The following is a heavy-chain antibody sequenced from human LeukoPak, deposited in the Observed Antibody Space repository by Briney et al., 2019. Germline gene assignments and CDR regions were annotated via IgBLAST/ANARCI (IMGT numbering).Heavy chain of an antibody. D-gene: IGHD4-23*01. CDR3: ARVSVVRLMDV. CDR1: GGSISSSSYY. Sequence: PSETLSLTCTVSGGSISSSSYYWGWIRHPPGKGLEWIGSIYYSGSTYYNPSLKSRVTISVDTSKNQFSLKLSSVTAADTAVYYCARVSVVRLMDVWGQGTTVTVSS. J-gene: IGHJ6*02. CDR2: IYYSGST. V-gene: IGHV4-39*01.